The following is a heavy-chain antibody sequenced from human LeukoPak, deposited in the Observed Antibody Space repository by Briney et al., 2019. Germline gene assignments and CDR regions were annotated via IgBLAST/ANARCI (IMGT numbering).Heavy chain of an antibody. D-gene: IGHD6-13*01. CDR3: ARGISVEAAAEIYYNYYYMDV. V-gene: IGHV4-59*01. CDR2: IYYSGST. J-gene: IGHJ6*03. Sequence: NASETLSLTCTVSGVSISSYYWSWIRQPPGKGLEWIAYIYYSGSTNYNPSLKSRVTISVDTSKNQFSLKLSTVTAADTAVYYCARGISVEAAAEIYYNYYYMDVWGKGTTVTISS. CDR1: GVSISSYY.